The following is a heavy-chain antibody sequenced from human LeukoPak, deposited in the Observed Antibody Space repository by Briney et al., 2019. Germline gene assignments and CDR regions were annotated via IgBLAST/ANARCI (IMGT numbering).Heavy chain of an antibody. CDR2: INHSGST. CDR3: ARGLGSSWVGDY. J-gene: IGHJ4*02. V-gene: IGHV4-34*01. D-gene: IGHD6-13*01. CDR1: GGSFSGDY. Sequence: KPSETLSLTCAVYGGSFSGDYWSWLRQPPGKGLEGIGEINHSGSTNYNPSLKSRVTISVATSKVQFSLRLSSVTAADTSVYYCARGLGSSWVGDYWGQGTLVTVSS.